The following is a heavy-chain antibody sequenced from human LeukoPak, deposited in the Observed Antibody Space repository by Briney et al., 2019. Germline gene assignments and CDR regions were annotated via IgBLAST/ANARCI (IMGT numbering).Heavy chain of an antibody. CDR1: GFTFSSYW. CDR2: INTDGSST. V-gene: IGHV3-74*01. Sequence: GGSLRLSCAASGFTFSSYWMHWVRQAPGKGLVWVSRINTDGSSTNYADSVKGRFTISRDNAKNTLYLQMNSLRAEDTAVYYCGRSRYSSASKDVWGKGTAVTASS. D-gene: IGHD6-6*01. CDR3: GRSRYSSASKDV. J-gene: IGHJ6*04.